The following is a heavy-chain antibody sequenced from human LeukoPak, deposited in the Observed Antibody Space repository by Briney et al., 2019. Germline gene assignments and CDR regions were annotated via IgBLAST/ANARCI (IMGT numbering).Heavy chain of an antibody. CDR1: GGSFSGYY. J-gene: IGHJ3*02. CDR3: ARAVVTAPGAFDI. Sequence: SETLSLTCAVYGGSFSGYYWSWIRQPPGKGLEWIGEINHTGSTNYNPSLKSRVTISVDTSKNQFSLKLSSVTAADTAVYYCARAVVTAPGAFDIWGQGTMVTVSS. V-gene: IGHV4-34*01. CDR2: INHTGST. D-gene: IGHD2-21*02.